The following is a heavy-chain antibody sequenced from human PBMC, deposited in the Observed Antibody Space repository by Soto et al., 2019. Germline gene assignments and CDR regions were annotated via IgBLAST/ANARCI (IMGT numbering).Heavy chain of an antibody. V-gene: IGHV1-2*02. J-gene: IGHJ3*02. CDR2: INPKSGGT. D-gene: IGHD3-22*01. CDR1: CYMFTGYY. Sequence: SAKVFFKASCYMFTGYYIHWVRQAPGQGLEWMGWINPKSGGTKYAEKFQGRVSMTGDTSITTAYLELSSLTSDDTAVYYCATDRVAFDMWGQGTKVTVSS. CDR3: ATDRVAFDM.